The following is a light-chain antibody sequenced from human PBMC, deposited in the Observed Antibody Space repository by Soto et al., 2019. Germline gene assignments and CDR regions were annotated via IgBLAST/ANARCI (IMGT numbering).Light chain of an antibody. CDR1: SSDIGSYNY. CDR3: SSYTTSGTLV. CDR2: DVS. J-gene: IGLJ3*02. V-gene: IGLV2-14*01. Sequence: QSAPTQPASVSGSPGQSITISCTGTSSDIGSYNYVSWYQQHPGKAPKLMIYDVSNRPSGVSNRFSGSKSGNTASLTISGLQAEDDADYYCSSYTTSGTLVFGGGTKLTVL.